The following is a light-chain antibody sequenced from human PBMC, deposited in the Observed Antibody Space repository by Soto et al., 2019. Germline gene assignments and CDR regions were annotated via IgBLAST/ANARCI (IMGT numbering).Light chain of an antibody. V-gene: IGKV3-15*01. CDR2: GAS. CDR3: QQYNNWPPYT. CDR1: QSVSSN. Sequence: EIVMTQSPATLSVSPGERATLSCRASQSVSSNLAWYQQKPGQAPRLLIYGASTRATGIPARFSGSGSGTAFPLTLSSLLSEDFAVYYCQQYNNWPPYTFGQGTKLEIK. J-gene: IGKJ2*01.